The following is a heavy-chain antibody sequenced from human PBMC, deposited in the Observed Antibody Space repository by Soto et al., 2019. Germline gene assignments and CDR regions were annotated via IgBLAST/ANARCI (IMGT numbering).Heavy chain of an antibody. V-gene: IGHV4-39*07. J-gene: IGHJ4*02. D-gene: IGHD4-17*01. CDR3: ATAGQVTTGFVHYFDY. CDR2: IYYSGST. Sequence: SETLSLTCTVSGGSISSSSYYWGWIRQPPGKGLEWIGSIYYSGSTYYNPSLKSRVTMTEDTSTDTAYMELSSLRSEDTAVYYCATAGQVTTGFVHYFDYWGQGTLVTVSS. CDR1: GGSISSSSYY.